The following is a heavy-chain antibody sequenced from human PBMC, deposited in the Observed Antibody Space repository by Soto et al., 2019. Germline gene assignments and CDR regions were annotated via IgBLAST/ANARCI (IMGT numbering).Heavy chain of an antibody. CDR3: ARDHCVGGNCFSTYYGMDV. CDR1: ADSVSSANYY. CDR2: IYYTGST. Sequence: NPSETLSLTCTVSADSVSSANYYWTCMRQPPGKGLEWIGNIYYTGSTNYNPSLKSRVTISLNTSKMQLSLKLRSVTAADTAVYYCARDHCVGGNCFSTYYGMDVWGQGTTVTVSS. D-gene: IGHD2-15*01. J-gene: IGHJ6*02. V-gene: IGHV4-61*01.